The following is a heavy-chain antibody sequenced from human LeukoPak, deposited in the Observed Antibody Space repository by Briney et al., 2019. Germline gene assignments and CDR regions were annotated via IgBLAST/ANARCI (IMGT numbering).Heavy chain of an antibody. CDR1: GFIFSKYD. Sequence: GGSLRLSCAASGFIFSKYDMHWVRQVTGKGLEWVSGIDRDGVTYYSGSVKGRFTSSRENAKNSLDLQMNTLRAGDTGVYYCARENLEYGDYAIDYWGQGILVTVSS. D-gene: IGHD4-17*01. J-gene: IGHJ4*02. CDR3: ARENLEYGDYAIDY. CDR2: IDRDGVT. V-gene: IGHV3-13*01.